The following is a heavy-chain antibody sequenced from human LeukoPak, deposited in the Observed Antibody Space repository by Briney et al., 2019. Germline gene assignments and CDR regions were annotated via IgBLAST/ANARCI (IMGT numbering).Heavy chain of an antibody. J-gene: IGHJ4*02. CDR3: AKDASKARRIGSGSYRDHPTGIYDY. V-gene: IGHV3-30*02. CDR1: GFTFSSYG. CDR2: IRYDGSNK. Sequence: GGSLRLSCTASGFTFSSYGNHWVRQAPGKGLEWVAFIRYDGSNKYYADSVKGRFTISRDNSKNTLYLQMNSLRAEDTAVYYCAKDASKARRIGSGSYRDHPTGIYDYWGQGTLVTVSS. D-gene: IGHD3-10*01.